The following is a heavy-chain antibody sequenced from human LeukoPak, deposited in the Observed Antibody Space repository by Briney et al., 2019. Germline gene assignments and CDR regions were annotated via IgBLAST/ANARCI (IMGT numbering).Heavy chain of an antibody. J-gene: IGHJ4*02. V-gene: IGHV6-1*01. CDR1: GDSVSSNSAA. CDR2: TYYGSKWYD. D-gene: IGHD1-26*01. Sequence: SQTLSLTCAISGDSVSSNSAAWNWIRQSPSRGLEWLGRTYYGSKWYDDYAVSVKSRITLNPDTSRNQFSLHLNSVTPEDTAVYYCASGELDYWGQGTLVTVSS. CDR3: ASGELDY.